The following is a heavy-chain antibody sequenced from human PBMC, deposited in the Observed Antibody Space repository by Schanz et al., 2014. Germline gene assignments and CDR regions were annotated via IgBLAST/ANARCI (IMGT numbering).Heavy chain of an antibody. Sequence: VQLMESGGGLVKPGGSLRLSCAASGFSFGNYGMSWVRQAPGKGLEWVSGISGSGASTYYADSVKGRFTISRDNSNKTVDLQMNSLRAEDTALYYCVRDELLWFGEVLSLDYWGQGALVTVSS. CDR3: VRDELLWFGEVLSLDY. CDR1: GFSFGNYG. CDR2: ISGSGAST. J-gene: IGHJ4*02. D-gene: IGHD3-10*01. V-gene: IGHV3-23*01.